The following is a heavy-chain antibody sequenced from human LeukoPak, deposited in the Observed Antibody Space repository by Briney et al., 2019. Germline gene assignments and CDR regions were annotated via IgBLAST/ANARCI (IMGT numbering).Heavy chain of an antibody. D-gene: IGHD2-2*01. CDR2: TYYTSKWHN. CDR1: GDSVSSNSAA. V-gene: IGHV6-1*01. J-gene: IGHJ4*02. Sequence: SQTLSLTCAISGDSVSSNSAAWNWMRQSPSRGLEWLGRTYYTSKWHNEYAAFVKSRIAINPDTSKNQFSLQLNSVTPEDTAVYYCARATYCSSSSCYSYYFDYWGQGTLVTVSS. CDR3: ARATYCSSSSCYSYYFDY.